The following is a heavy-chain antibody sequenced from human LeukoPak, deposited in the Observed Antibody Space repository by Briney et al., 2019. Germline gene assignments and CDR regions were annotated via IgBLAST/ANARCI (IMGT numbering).Heavy chain of an antibody. CDR2: INHNGST. D-gene: IGHD5-18*01. Sequence: SETLSLTCAVYGGSFSGYYWSWIRQPPGKGLEWIGEINHNGSTNYNPSLKSRVTISVDTSKNQFSLKLSSVTAADTAVYYCARDDGYSYENYYFDYWGQGTLVTVSS. J-gene: IGHJ4*02. CDR1: GGSFSGYY. CDR3: ARDDGYSYENYYFDY. V-gene: IGHV4-34*01.